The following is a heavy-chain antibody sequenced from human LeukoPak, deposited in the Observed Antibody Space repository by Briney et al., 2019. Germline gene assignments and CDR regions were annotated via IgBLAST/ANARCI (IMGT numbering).Heavy chain of an antibody. V-gene: IGHV1-69*01. CDR1: GGTFSSYA. J-gene: IGHJ3*02. Sequence: ASVKVSCKASGGTFSSYAISWVRQAPGQGLEWMGGIIPIFGTANYAQKFQGRVTITADESTSTAYMELSSLRSEDTAVYYCARFKTSPGAGDAFDIWGQGTMVTVSS. D-gene: IGHD2-2*01. CDR3: ARFKTSPGAGDAFDI. CDR2: IIPIFGTA.